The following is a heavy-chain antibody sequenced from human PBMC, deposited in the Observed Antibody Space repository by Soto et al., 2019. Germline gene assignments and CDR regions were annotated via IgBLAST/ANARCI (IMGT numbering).Heavy chain of an antibody. Sequence: WASVKDSCKASGYTFTNYDINWVRQAPGQGLEWMGWINAYNGDTNYAQKLQGRVTMTTDTSTSTAYMELRSLGSDDTAVYYCARSGLPDPVVVVGHTPFDPWGQGTLVTVSS. V-gene: IGHV1-18*01. CDR2: INAYNGDT. CDR3: ARSGLPDPVVVVGHTPFDP. D-gene: IGHD2-15*01. CDR1: GYTFTNYD. J-gene: IGHJ5*02.